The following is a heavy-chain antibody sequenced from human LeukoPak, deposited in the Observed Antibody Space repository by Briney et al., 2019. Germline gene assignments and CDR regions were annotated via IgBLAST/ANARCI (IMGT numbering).Heavy chain of an antibody. Sequence: SETLSLTCTVSGGSISSGGYYWSWIRQHPGKGLEWIGYIYYSGSTYYNPSLKSRVTISVDTSKNQFSLKLSPVTAADTAVYYCARVDDSGAFDIWGQGTMVTVSS. CDR1: GGSISSGGYY. CDR2: IYYSGST. D-gene: IGHD3-22*01. V-gene: IGHV4-31*03. J-gene: IGHJ3*02. CDR3: ARVDDSGAFDI.